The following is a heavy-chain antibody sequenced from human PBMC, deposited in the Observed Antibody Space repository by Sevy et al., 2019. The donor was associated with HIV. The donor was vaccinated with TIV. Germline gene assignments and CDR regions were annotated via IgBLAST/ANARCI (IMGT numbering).Heavy chain of an antibody. CDR3: ARDPTQRGAYYDFWSRYFDY. J-gene: IGHJ4*02. Sequence: GGSLRLSCVVSGFTFSSSAMHWVRQAPGKGLEWVAVISYDGSNNYYTASVKGRFTISRDDSKNTLYLRMNSLRTEDTAVYYCARDPTQRGAYYDFWSRYFDYWGQGTLVTVSS. V-gene: IGHV3-30-3*01. CDR1: GFTFSSSA. CDR2: ISYDGSNN. D-gene: IGHD3-3*01.